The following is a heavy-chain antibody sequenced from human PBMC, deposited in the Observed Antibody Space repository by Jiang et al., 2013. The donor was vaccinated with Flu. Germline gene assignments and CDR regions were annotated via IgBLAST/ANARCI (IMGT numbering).Heavy chain of an antibody. Sequence: GLEWMGWINPNSGGTNYAQKFQGRVTMARDTSISTAYMELSRLRSDDTAVYYCARDLKIAARLSTDRNAFDIWGQGTMVTVSS. J-gene: IGHJ3*02. CDR3: ARDLKIAARLSTDRNAFDI. CDR2: INPNSGGT. V-gene: IGHV1-2*02. D-gene: IGHD6-6*01.